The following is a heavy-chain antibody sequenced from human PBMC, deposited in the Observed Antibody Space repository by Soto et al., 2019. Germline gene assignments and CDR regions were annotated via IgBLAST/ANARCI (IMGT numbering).Heavy chain of an antibody. J-gene: IGHJ4*02. V-gene: IGHV1-69*06. Sequence: ASVKVSCKASGGTFSSYAISWVRQAPGQGLEWMGGIIPIFGTANYAQKFQGRVTITADKSTSTAYMELSSLRSGDTAVYYCAISDDYYDRSGYYSGHYFDYWGQGTLVTVS. D-gene: IGHD3-22*01. CDR3: AISDDYYDRSGYYSGHYFDY. CDR2: IIPIFGTA. CDR1: GGTFSSYA.